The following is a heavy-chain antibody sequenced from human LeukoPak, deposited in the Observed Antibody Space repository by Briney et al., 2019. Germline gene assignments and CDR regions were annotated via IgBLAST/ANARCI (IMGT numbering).Heavy chain of an antibody. V-gene: IGHV3-23*01. Sequence: GGSLRLSCTAAGFTFSNYAMSWVRQAPGKGLEWVSTISGSGGTTYYADSVRGRFTISRDNSKNTLYLQMNSLRVDDTAVYYCAEIGGYYYNSAYSSWGQGTLVTVSS. CDR3: AEIGGYYYNSAYSS. J-gene: IGHJ5*02. D-gene: IGHD3-22*01. CDR1: GFTFSNYA. CDR2: ISGSGGTT.